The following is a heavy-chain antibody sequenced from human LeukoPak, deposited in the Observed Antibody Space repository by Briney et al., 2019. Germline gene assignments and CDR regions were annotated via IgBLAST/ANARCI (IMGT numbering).Heavy chain of an antibody. V-gene: IGHV1-69*13. CDR3: ARDPRFGSGYDYFDY. CDR2: IIPIFGTA. Sequence: SVKVSCKASGGTFSSYAISWVRQAPGQGLEWMGGIIPIFGTANYAQKFQGRVTITADESTGTAYMELSSLRSEDTAVYYCARDPRFGSGYDYFDYWGQGTLVTVSS. J-gene: IGHJ4*02. CDR1: GGTFSSYA. D-gene: IGHD5-12*01.